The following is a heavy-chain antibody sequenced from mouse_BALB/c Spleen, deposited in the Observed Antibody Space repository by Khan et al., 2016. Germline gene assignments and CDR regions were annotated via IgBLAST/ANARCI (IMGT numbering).Heavy chain of an antibody. CDR3: AKLGGSSCWYFDV. V-gene: IGHV2-5*01. J-gene: IGHJ1*01. CDR2: IWRGGST. Sequence: QVQLKQPGPGLVQPSQSLSLTCTASGFSLTTYGVHWVRQSPGKGLEWLGVIWRGGSTDYNAAFMSSVGITKDNSKSQVSFKMYSLRADDTAIYYCAKLGGSSCWYFDVWGAGTTVTVSS. D-gene: IGHD1-1*01. CDR1: GFSLTTYG.